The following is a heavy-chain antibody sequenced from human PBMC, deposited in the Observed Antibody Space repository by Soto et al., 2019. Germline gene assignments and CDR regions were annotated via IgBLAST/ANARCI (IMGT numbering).Heavy chain of an antibody. CDR2: TYYRSKWYN. V-gene: IGHV6-1*01. Sequence: SQTLSLTCAISGDSVSSNSAAWNWIRQSPSRGLEWLGRTYYRSKWYNDYAVSVKSRITINPDTSKNQFSLQLNSVTPEDTAVYYCARGFWSGLEPHYHYYGMDVWDQGTTVTVSS. CDR1: GDSVSSNSAA. J-gene: IGHJ6*02. D-gene: IGHD1-1*01. CDR3: ARGFWSGLEPHYHYYGMDV.